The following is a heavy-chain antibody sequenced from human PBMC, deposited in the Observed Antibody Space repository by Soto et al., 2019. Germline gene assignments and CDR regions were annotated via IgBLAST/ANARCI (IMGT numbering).Heavy chain of an antibody. CDR1: GGSISSGGYY. CDR2: IYYSGST. CDR3: ARDSSGLDAFDI. V-gene: IGHV4-31*03. D-gene: IGHD6-19*01. Sequence: SETLSLTCTVSGGSISSGGYYWSWIRQHPGKGLEWIGYIYYSGSTYYNPSLKSRVTISVDTSKNQFSLKLSSVTAADTAVYYCARDSSGLDAFDIWGQGTMVTVSS. J-gene: IGHJ3*02.